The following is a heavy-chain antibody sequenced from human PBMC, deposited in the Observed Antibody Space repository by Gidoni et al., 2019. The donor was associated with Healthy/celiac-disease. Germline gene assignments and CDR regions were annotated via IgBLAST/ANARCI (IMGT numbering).Heavy chain of an antibody. J-gene: IGHJ4*02. CDR2: ISWDCGST. Sequence: EVQLVESGGVVVQPGGSLRLSCAASGFTFDDYAMHWVRQAPGKGLEWVSLISWDCGSTYYADSVKGRFTISRDNSKNSLYLQMNSLRAEDTALYYCAKPASSGYYDYWGQGTLVTVSS. V-gene: IGHV3-43D*03. CDR3: AKPASSGYYDY. D-gene: IGHD3-22*01. CDR1: GFTFDDYA.